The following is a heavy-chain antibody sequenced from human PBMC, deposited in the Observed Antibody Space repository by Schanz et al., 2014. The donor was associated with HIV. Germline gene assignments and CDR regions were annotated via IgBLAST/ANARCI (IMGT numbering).Heavy chain of an antibody. D-gene: IGHD6-19*01. Sequence: QVQLVESGGGVVQPGRSLRLSCAASGFTFSSYSMNWVRQAPGKGLEWVAVISYDGSNKYYADSLKGRFTIARDNSKNTLYLQMNSLRAEDTAVYYCAKGLRQWLVLGVSDYWGQGTLVTVSS. J-gene: IGHJ4*02. CDR2: ISYDGSNK. CDR1: GFTFSSYS. CDR3: AKGLRQWLVLGVSDY. V-gene: IGHV3-30*18.